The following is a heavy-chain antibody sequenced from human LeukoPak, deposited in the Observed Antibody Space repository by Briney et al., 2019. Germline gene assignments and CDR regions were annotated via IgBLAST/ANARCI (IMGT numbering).Heavy chain of an antibody. CDR1: GDSVSTDSGA. J-gene: IGHJ4*02. CDR2: TYYRSKWYY. Sequence: SQTLSLTCAISGDSVSTDSGAWNWIRQSPSRGLECLGRTYYRSKWYYDYAVSVKSRITINPDTSKNQFSLQLNSVTPEDTAVYYCARGVTIFGVAPYYFDYWGQGTLVTVSS. CDR3: ARGVTIFGVAPYYFDY. V-gene: IGHV6-1*01. D-gene: IGHD3-3*01.